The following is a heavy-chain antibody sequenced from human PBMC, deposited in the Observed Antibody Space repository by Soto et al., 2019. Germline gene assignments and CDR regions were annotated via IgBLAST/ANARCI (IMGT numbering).Heavy chain of an antibody. CDR2: ISGSGGST. CDR3: AKDSLPAAIANWFDP. CDR1: GFTFSSYA. D-gene: IGHD2-2*02. Sequence: PGGSLRLSCAASGFTFSSYAMSWVRQAPGKGLEWVSAISGSGGSTYYTDSVKGRFTISRDNSKNTLYLQMNSLRAEDTAVYYCAKDSLPAAIANWFDPWGQGTLVTVSS. J-gene: IGHJ5*02. V-gene: IGHV3-23*01.